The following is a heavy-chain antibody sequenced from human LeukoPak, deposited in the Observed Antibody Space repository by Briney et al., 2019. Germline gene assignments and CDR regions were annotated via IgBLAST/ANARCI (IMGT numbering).Heavy chain of an antibody. CDR1: GFTFNSYP. Sequence: GGSLRLSCAASGFTFNSYPMHWVRQAPGKGLEWVAVISYVGTNKYYADSVKGRFTISRDNSRNTRYLQMNSLRAEDTAVYYCAREVGGGFAYWGQGTLVTVSS. V-gene: IGHV3-30-3*01. CDR3: AREVGGGFAY. J-gene: IGHJ4*02. CDR2: ISYVGTNK. D-gene: IGHD2-15*01.